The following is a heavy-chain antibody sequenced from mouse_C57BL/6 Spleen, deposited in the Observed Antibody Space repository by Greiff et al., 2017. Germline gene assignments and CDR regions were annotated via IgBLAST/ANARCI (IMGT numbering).Heavy chain of an antibody. CDR3: ARITGTNYFDY. V-gene: IGHV2-2*01. J-gene: IGHJ2*01. CDR1: GFSLTSYG. D-gene: IGHD4-1*01. CDR2: IWSGGST. Sequence: QVQLQQSGPGLVQPSQSLSITCTVSGFSLTSYGVHWVRQSPGKGLEWLGVIWSGGSTAYNAAFISRLSISKDNSKSQVFFKMNSLQADDTAIYYCARITGTNYFDYWGQGTTLTVSS.